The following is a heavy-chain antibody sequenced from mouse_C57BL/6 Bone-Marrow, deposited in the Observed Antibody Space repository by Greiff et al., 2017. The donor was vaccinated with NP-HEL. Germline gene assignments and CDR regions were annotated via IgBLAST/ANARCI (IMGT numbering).Heavy chain of an antibody. CDR3: ARSLWYHDAMDY. CDR2: IYPGSGST. V-gene: IGHV1-55*01. CDR1: GYTFTSYW. J-gene: IGHJ4*01. D-gene: IGHD2-1*01. Sequence: QVQLKQPGAELVKPGASVKMSCKASGYTFTSYWITWVKQRPGQGLEWIGDIYPGSGSTNYNEKFKSKATLTVDTSSSTAYMQLRSLTSEDSAVYYCARSLWYHDAMDYWGQGTSVTVSS.